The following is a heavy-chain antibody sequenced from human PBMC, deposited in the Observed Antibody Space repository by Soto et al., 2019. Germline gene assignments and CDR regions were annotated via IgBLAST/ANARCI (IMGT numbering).Heavy chain of an antibody. D-gene: IGHD6-13*01. CDR2: ISNSGST. J-gene: IGHJ6*02. V-gene: IGHV4-59*01. Sequence: PSETLSLACTVSGGSISSYYWTWIRQSPGKGLEWIGYISNSGSTSYNPSLKSRITISVDTSKNQFSLEVRSVTAADTAVYYCATYFSSWYSYYYYVIDFWGQRSSDTGSS. CDR3: ATYFSSWYSYYYYVIDF. CDR1: GGSISSYY.